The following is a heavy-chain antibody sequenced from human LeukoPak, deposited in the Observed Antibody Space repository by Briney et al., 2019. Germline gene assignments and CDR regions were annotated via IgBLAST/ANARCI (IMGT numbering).Heavy chain of an antibody. J-gene: IGHJ4*02. Sequence: PGGSLRLSCAASGFTFSDSYMTWIRQAPGKGLEWVSYISSSGSTIYYADSVKGRFTISRDNAKNSLYLQMNSLRAEDTAVYYCARVTLTGYYAFDYWAREPWSPSPQ. CDR2: ISSSGSTI. CDR1: GFTFSDSY. V-gene: IGHV3-11*04. D-gene: IGHD3-9*01. CDR3: ARVTLTGYYAFDY.